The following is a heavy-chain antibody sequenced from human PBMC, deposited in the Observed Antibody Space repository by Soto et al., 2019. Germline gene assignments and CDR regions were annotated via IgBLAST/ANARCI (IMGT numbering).Heavy chain of an antibody. V-gene: IGHV3-48*01. CDR3: ARGGYRNFDY. D-gene: IGHD5-18*01. CDR2: ISSSSNTI. Sequence: EVQLVESGGGLVQPGGSLRLSCAASGFTFSSYSMNWVRQAPGKGLEWISYISSSSNTIYYAESKKGRFTTSRDNAQKPLYLQMNGLRAEDAAVYYCARGGYRNFDYRGQGTLVTVSS. CDR1: GFTFSSYS. J-gene: IGHJ4*02.